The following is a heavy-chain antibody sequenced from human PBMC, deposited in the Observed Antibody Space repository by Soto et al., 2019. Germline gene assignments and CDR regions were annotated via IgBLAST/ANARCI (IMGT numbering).Heavy chain of an antibody. Sequence: ASVKVSCKASGGTFSSYAISWVRQAPGQGLEWMGGIIPIFGTANYAQKFQGRVTITADESTSTVYMELSSLRSEDTAVYSCASVRPFEYYYYGMDVWGQGTTVTVSS. D-gene: IGHD3-9*01. V-gene: IGHV1-69*13. CDR2: IIPIFGTA. CDR1: GGTFSSYA. CDR3: ASVRPFEYYYYGMDV. J-gene: IGHJ6*02.